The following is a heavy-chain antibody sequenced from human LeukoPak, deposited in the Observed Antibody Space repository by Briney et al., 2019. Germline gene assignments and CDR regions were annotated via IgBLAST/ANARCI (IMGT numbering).Heavy chain of an antibody. CDR2: IYFSGST. D-gene: IGHD6-13*01. J-gene: IGHJ2*01. V-gene: IGHV4-59*01. CDR3: ARGETAAGTIWYFDL. Sequence: PSETLSLICTVSGGSINGYFWSWIRSPPGKGLEWIGHIYFSGSTKYNPSLKSQVTMSLDTSKNQFSLNLNSVAAADTAVYYCARGETAAGTIWYFDLWGRGTLVTVSS. CDR1: GGSINGYF.